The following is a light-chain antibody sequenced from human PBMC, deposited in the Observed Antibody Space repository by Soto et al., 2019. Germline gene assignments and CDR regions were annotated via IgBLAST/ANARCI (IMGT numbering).Light chain of an antibody. J-gene: IGKJ4*01. CDR1: QSVGSNF. V-gene: IGKV3-20*01. CDR3: QQYGSSPPLT. CDR2: GAP. Sequence: EFVLTQSPGTLSLSPGERATLSCRASQSVGSNFLAWYQQKPGQAPRILIYGAPTRAAGIPDRFSGSGSGTDFTLTISRLEPEDFAVYYCQQYGSSPPLTFGGGTKVEIK.